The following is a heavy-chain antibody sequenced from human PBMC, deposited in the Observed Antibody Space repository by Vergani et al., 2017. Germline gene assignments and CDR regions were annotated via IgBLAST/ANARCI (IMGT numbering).Heavy chain of an antibody. CDR3: SRHVNFGVVTHYWYFEL. Sequence: EVQLVQSGAEVKKPGESLKISCKGSGYSFTSYWIGWLRQMPGKGLEWMGIIYPGDSATRYSPSFQGRVTISADKSISTAYLQGSSLKASATAMYYCSRHVNFGVVTHYWYFELWGRGTLVTVSS. V-gene: IGHV5-51*01. J-gene: IGHJ2*01. CDR1: GYSFTSYW. D-gene: IGHD3-3*01. CDR2: IYPGDSAT.